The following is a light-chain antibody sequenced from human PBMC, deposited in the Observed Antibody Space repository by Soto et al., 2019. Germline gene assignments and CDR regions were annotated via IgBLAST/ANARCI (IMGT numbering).Light chain of an antibody. CDR2: DAS. CDR1: QRISNSY. CDR3: QQYARLPFA. Sequence: EIVLTQSPGTLSLSPGERATLSCRASQRISNSYLAWYQQKPGQAPRLLLYDASSRATGIPDRVSGSGSGTDFTLTISRLEPEDFAVYYCQQYARLPFAFGQGTKVEIK. V-gene: IGKV3-20*01. J-gene: IGKJ2*01.